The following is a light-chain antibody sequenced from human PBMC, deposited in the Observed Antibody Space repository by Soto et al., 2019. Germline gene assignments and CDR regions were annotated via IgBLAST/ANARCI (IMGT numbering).Light chain of an antibody. CDR3: QQYYSSPFA. CDR1: QSVLYSSNNKNY. V-gene: IGKV4-1*01. CDR2: WAS. Sequence: DIVMTQSPDSLAVSLGERATINCKSSQSVLYSSNNKNYLAWYQQKPGQPPKLLIYWASTRESGVPDRFSGSGSVTDFTLTISSLQAEDVAVYYCQQYYSSPFAFGPGTKVDLK. J-gene: IGKJ3*01.